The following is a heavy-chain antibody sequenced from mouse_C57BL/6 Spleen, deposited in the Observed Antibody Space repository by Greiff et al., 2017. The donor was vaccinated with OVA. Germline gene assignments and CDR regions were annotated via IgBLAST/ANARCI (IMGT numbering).Heavy chain of an antibody. CDR1: GFSLTSYG. Sequence: VKVVESGPGLVQPSQSLSITCTVSGFSLTSYGVHWVRQSPGKGLEWLGVIWRGGSTDYNAAFMSRLSITKDNSKSQVFFKMNSLQADDTAIYYCAKKALPNYYAMDYWGQGTSVTVSS. D-gene: IGHD5-5*01. CDR3: AKKALPNYYAMDY. J-gene: IGHJ4*01. CDR2: IWRGGST. V-gene: IGHV2-5*01.